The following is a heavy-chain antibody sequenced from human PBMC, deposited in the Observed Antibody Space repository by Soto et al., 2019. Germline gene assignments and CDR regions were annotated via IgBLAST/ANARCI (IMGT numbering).Heavy chain of an antibody. V-gene: IGHV1-46*01. CDR1: GYTFTSYY. D-gene: IGHD2-2*01. J-gene: IGHJ6*02. CDR3: ARDLVVLVPAAIVRYYYYYGMDV. CDR2: INPSGGST. Sequence: ASVKVSCKASGYTFTSYYMHWVRQAPGQGLEWMGIINPSGGSTSYAQKFQGRVTMTRDTSTSTVYMELSSLRSEDTAVYYCARDLVVLVPAAIVRYYYYYGMDVWGQ.